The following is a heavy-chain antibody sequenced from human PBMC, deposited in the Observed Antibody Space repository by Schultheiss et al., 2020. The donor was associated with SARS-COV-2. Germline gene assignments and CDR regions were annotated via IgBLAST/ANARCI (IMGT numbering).Heavy chain of an antibody. CDR1: GYSISSSNW. V-gene: IGHV4-28*01. Sequence: SETLSLTCAVSGYSISSSNWWGWIRQPPGKGLEWIGYIYYSGSTYYNPSLKSRVTISVDTSKNQFSLKLSSVTAADTAVYYCATCGSTSCYSLDAFDIWGQGTMVTVSS. D-gene: IGHD2-2*02. J-gene: IGHJ3*02. CDR2: IYYSGST. CDR3: ATCGSTSCYSLDAFDI.